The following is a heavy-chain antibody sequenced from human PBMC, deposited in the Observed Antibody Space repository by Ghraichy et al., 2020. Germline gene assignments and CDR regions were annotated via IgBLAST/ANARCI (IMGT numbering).Heavy chain of an antibody. Sequence: GALNISCAASGFTFSDYAMAWVRQAPGRGLEWVSAVGGSGDTTWYADSVKGRFSTSRDNSENTLYLQMSSLRDEDTAIYYCAKAGYCTGSSCPAYYYYGMDVWGQGTTVTVSS. CDR3: AKAGYCTGSSCPAYYYYGMDV. D-gene: IGHD2-8*02. J-gene: IGHJ6*02. CDR1: GFTFSDYA. V-gene: IGHV3-23*01. CDR2: VGGSGDTT.